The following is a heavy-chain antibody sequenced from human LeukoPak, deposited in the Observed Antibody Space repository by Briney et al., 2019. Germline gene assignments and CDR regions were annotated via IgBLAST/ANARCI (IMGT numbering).Heavy chain of an antibody. CDR1: GYSFTSYW. CDR2: IYPGDSDT. J-gene: IGHJ4*02. V-gene: IGHV5-51*01. D-gene: IGHD3-22*01. Sequence: GESLKVSYKGSGYSFTSYWIGWVRQMPGKGLEWMGIIYPGDSDTRYSPSFQGQVTISADKSISTAYLQWSSLKASDTAMYYCARPNSFDYYDSSGIFDYWGQGTLVTVSS. CDR3: ARPNSFDYYDSSGIFDY.